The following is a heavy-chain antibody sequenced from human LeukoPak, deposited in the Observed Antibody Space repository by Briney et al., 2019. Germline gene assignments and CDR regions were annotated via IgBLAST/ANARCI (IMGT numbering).Heavy chain of an antibody. CDR1: GGTFSSYA. CDR2: IIPILGIA. J-gene: IGHJ4*02. CDR3: ARGSLGAVAVPIDH. D-gene: IGHD6-19*01. V-gene: IGHV1-69*04. Sequence: GASVKVPCKASGGTFSSYAISWVRQAPGQGLEWMGRIIPILGIANYAQKFQGRVTITADKSTSTAYMELSSLRSEDTAVYYCARGSLGAVAVPIDHWGQGTLVTVSS.